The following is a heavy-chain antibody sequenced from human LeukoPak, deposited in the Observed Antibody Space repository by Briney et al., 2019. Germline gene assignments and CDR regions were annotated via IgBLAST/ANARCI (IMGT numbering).Heavy chain of an antibody. CDR3: AREGEALDY. V-gene: IGHV3-30*04. J-gene: IGHJ4*02. D-gene: IGHD3-10*01. CDR2: ISYDGGEK. Sequence: PGGSLRLSCAASGFTFRSYAIHWVRQTPGKGLEWVAIISYDGGEKYYAGSVKGRFSISRDNSKNTLYLQMNSLRTEDTAVYYCAREGEALDYWGQGTLVTVSS. CDR1: GFTFRSYA.